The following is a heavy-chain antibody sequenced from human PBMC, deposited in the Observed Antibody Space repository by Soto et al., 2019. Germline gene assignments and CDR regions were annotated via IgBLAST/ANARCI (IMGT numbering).Heavy chain of an antibody. CDR3: ASSMYYYDSSGSVYYYGMDV. Sequence: SETLSLTCAVYGGSFSGYYWSWIRQPPGKGLEWIGEINHSGSTNYNPSLKSRVTISVDTSKNQFSLKLSSVTAADTAVYYCASSMYYYDSSGSVYYYGMDVWGQGTTVTVSS. CDR2: INHSGST. CDR1: GGSFSGYY. V-gene: IGHV4-34*01. D-gene: IGHD3-22*01. J-gene: IGHJ6*02.